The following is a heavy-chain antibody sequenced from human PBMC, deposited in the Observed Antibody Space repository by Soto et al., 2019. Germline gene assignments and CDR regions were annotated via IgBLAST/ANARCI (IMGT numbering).Heavy chain of an antibody. CDR1: GGTFSSYG. Sequence: QVQLVQSGAEVKKPGSSVKVSCMASGGTFSSYGVSWVRQAPGQGLEWMGGIIPIFGTANHAQKFQGRVTMTADESTSTAYMELSSLRSEDTAVYYCARSGARPGDYYYGMDVWGQGTTVTVSS. CDR2: IIPIFGTA. J-gene: IGHJ6*02. CDR3: ARSGARPGDYYYGMDV. D-gene: IGHD3-10*01. V-gene: IGHV1-69*12.